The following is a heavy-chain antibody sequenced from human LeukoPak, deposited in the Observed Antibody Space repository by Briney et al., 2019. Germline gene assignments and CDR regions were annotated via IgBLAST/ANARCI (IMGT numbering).Heavy chain of an antibody. CDR2: ISYDGSNK. Sequence: GRSLRLSCAASGFTFSSYAMHWVRQAPGKGLDWVALISYDGSNKYYADSVKGRFTISRDNSKNTLYLQVNSLRAEDTAVYYCAKENRERDFDYWGQGTLVTVSS. V-gene: IGHV3-30*04. CDR1: GFTFSSYA. CDR3: AKENRERDFDY. J-gene: IGHJ4*02. D-gene: IGHD5-24*01.